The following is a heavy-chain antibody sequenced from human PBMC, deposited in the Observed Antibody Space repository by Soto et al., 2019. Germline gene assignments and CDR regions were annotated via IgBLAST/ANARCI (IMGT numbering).Heavy chain of an antibody. D-gene: IGHD6-6*01. J-gene: IGHJ5*02. CDR2: ISYDGSNK. CDR1: GFTFSSYG. V-gene: IGHV3-30*18. CDR3: AKDKFRIAARSRWFDP. Sequence: GGSLRLSCAASGFTFSSYGMHWFRQAPGKGLEWVAVISYDGSNKYYADSVKGRFTISRDNSKNTLYLQMNSLRAEDTAVYYCAKDKFRIAARSRWFDPWGQGTLVTVSS.